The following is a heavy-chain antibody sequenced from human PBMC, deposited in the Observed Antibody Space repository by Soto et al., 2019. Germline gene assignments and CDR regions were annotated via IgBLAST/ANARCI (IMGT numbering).Heavy chain of an antibody. V-gene: IGHV3-30*18. Sequence: QVQLVESGGGVVQPGRSLRLSCAASGFTFSSYGMHWVRQAPGKGLEWVAVISYDGSNKYYADSVKGRFTISRDNSKNTLYLQMNSLRAEDTAVYYGAKDGYSSGWSFDYWGQGTLVTVSS. CDR2: ISYDGSNK. J-gene: IGHJ4*02. CDR3: AKDGYSSGWSFDY. D-gene: IGHD6-19*01. CDR1: GFTFSSYG.